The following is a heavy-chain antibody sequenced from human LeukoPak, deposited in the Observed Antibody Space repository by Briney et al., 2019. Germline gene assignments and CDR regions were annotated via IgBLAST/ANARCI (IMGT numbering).Heavy chain of an antibody. Sequence: PSETLSLTCAVYSGSFSGYYWSWIRQPPGKGLEWIGEMNDSGSVKCNPSLKNRVTLSVDTSKNQFSLRLSSVAAADTADCARRLVDSGASRVSDAWGQGTLVTVSS. CDR1: SGSFSGYY. D-gene: IGHD6-19*01. V-gene: IGHV4-34*01. J-gene: IGHJ5*02. CDR2: MNDSGSV. CDR3: ARRLVDSGASRVSDA.